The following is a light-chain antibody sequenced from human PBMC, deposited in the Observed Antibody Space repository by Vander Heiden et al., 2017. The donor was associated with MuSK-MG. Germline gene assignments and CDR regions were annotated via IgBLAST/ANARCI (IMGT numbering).Light chain of an antibody. CDR3: AAWDDRLDGVV. Sequence: QSAMTQPPSASGTPGHWDTISCSGSRPNLRSNTVNWYQQHPRTAPTHLLYTNHQRPPGVPVRFSCSKSGTSASVAISGLQSEDEDDDDCAAWDDRLDGVVFGGGTKLTVL. CDR1: RPNLRSNT. J-gene: IGLJ2*01. CDR2: TNH. V-gene: IGLV1-44*01.